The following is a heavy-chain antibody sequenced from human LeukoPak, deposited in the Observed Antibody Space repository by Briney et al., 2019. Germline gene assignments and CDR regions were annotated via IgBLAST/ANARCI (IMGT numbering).Heavy chain of an antibody. Sequence: GGSLRLSCAASGFTFSIYEMKWVRQAPGKGLEWVSYISSSGSTIYYADSVKGRFTISRDNAKNSLYLQMNSLRAEDTAVYYCARAGYCTNGVCRGDFDYWGQGTLVTVSS. CDR3: ARAGYCTNGVCRGDFDY. CDR2: ISSSGSTI. CDR1: GFTFSIYE. D-gene: IGHD2-8*01. V-gene: IGHV3-48*03. J-gene: IGHJ4*02.